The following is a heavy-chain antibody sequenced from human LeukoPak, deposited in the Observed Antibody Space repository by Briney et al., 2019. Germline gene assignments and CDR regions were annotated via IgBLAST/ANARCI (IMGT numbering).Heavy chain of an antibody. CDR3: ARDYYGSARNFDY. J-gene: IGHJ4*02. D-gene: IGHD3-10*01. CDR1: GFIFISYG. CDR2: ISGYSGNT. Sequence: ASVKVSCKASGFIFISYGISWVRQAPGQGLEWMGWISGYSGNTNYAQKLQGRVTMATDTSTSTAYMELRSLRSDDTAVYYCARDYYGSARNFDYWGQGTLVAVSS. V-gene: IGHV1-18*01.